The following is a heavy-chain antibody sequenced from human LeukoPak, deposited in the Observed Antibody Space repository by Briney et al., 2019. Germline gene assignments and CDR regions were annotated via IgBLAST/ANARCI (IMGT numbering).Heavy chain of an antibody. J-gene: IGHJ5*02. V-gene: IGHV4-34*01. CDR1: GGSFSGYY. CDR2: INHSGST. CDR3: GRGPPLYGGSCSRTCFDP. Sequence: SETLSLTCAVYGGSFSGYYWSWIRQPPGKGLEWIGEINHSGSTNYNPSLKSRVTISVDTSKNQFSLKLSSVTAADTAVYYCGRGPPLYGGSCSRTCFDPGGREPLVAFSS. D-gene: IGHD6-13*01.